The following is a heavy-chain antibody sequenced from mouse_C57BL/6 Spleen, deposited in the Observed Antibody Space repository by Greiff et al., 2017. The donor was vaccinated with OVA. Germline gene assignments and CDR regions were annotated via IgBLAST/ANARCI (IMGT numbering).Heavy chain of an antibody. CDR3: ARGYYNCDD. J-gene: IGHJ2*01. V-gene: IGHV1-54*01. CDR1: GYAFTNYL. Sequence: QVQLKQSGAELVRPGSSVKVSCKASGYAFTNYLIEWVKQRPGQGLEWIGVFTPGSGGTNYNEKFKGKATLTEDKSSSTADMQLSRLTAEDSAVYFCARGYYNCDDWGKGTTLTVSS. CDR2: FTPGSGGT. D-gene: IGHD2-3*01.